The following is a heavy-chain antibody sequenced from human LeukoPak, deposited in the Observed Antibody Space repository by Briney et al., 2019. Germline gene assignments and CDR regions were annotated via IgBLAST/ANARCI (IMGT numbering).Heavy chain of an antibody. CDR1: GGSFSGYS. V-gene: IGHV4-34*01. CDR2: INHSGST. J-gene: IGHJ4*02. D-gene: IGHD3-22*01. Sequence: SETLSLTCAVYGGSFSGYSWSWIRQSPGKGLEWIGEINHSGSTNYNPSLKSRVSISIDTSKNQFSLKLSSVTAADTAVYYCARALTYYYDTSGYYYFDYWGQGALVTVSS. CDR3: ARALTYYYDTSGYYYFDY.